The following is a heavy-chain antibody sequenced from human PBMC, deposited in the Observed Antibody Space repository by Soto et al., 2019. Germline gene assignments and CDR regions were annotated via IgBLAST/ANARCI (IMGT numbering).Heavy chain of an antibody. CDR3: AKDFWLYYCDSSGFLMDV. V-gene: IGHV3-30*18. D-gene: IGHD3-22*01. CDR2: ISYDGSNK. Sequence: VGSLRLSCAASGFAFSSYGMHWVRQAPGKGLEWVAVISYDGSNKYYADSVKGRFTISRDNSKNTLYLQMKSLRAEDTAVYYCAKDFWLYYCDSSGFLMDVWGQGTTVTVSS. CDR1: GFAFSSYG. J-gene: IGHJ6*02.